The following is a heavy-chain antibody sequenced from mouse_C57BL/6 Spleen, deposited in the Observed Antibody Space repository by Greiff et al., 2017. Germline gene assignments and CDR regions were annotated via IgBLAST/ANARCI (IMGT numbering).Heavy chain of an antibody. CDR1: GYTFTSYW. Sequence: VQLQQPGAELVRPGSSVKLSCKASGYTFTSYWMHWVKQRPIQGLEWIGNIDPSDSETHYNQKFKDKATLTVDKSSSTAYMQLSSLTSEDSAVYYCARDYGSSANWYLDVWGTGTTVTVSS. V-gene: IGHV1-52*01. D-gene: IGHD1-1*01. CDR3: ARDYGSSANWYLDV. CDR2: IDPSDSET. J-gene: IGHJ1*03.